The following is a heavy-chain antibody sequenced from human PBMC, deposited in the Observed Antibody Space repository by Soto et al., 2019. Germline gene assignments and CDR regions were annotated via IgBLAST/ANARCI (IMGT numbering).Heavy chain of an antibody. J-gene: IGHJ6*02. D-gene: IGHD3-3*01. CDR1: GGSISSGGYS. CDR3: ASSHSYYDFWSGWAPYYYGMDA. V-gene: IGHV4-30-2*01. Sequence: SETLSLTXAVSGGSISSGGYSWSWIRQPPGKGLEWIGYIYHSGSTYYNPSLKSRVTIPVDRSKNQFSLKLSSVTAADTAVYYCASSHSYYDFWSGWAPYYYGMDAWGQGTTVTVSS. CDR2: IYHSGST.